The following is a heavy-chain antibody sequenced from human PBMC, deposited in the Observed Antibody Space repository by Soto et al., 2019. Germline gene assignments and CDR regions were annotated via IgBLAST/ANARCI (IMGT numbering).Heavy chain of an antibody. V-gene: IGHV3-23*01. Sequence: EVQLLGSGGGLVRPGGSLRLSCAASGFTFSSYAMSWVRQAPGKGLEWVSAIKAGGDDTYYANSVKGRFTISRDNSKNTLYLQMNSLTVEDTAMYYCKRDVVASSPPGADYLGQGTLVTVSS. J-gene: IGHJ4*02. CDR2: IKAGGDDT. CDR3: KRDVVASSPPGADY. CDR1: GFTFSSYA. D-gene: IGHD5-12*01.